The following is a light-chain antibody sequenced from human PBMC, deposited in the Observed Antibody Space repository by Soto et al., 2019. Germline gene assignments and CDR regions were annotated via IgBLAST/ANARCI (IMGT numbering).Light chain of an antibody. Sequence: ALTQPASVSGSPGQSITISCTGTSSDVGSYNLVSWYQQYPGKVPKLVIYEGIKRPSGVSNRFPASKSGNTASLTISGLQTEDEADYYCCSYVGNSYVFGTGTKVTVL. J-gene: IGLJ1*01. CDR1: SSDVGSYNL. CDR2: EGI. CDR3: CSYVGNSYV. V-gene: IGLV2-23*01.